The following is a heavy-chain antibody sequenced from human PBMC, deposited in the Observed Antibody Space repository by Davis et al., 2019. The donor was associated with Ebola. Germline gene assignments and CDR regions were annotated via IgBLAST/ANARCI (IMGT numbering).Heavy chain of an antibody. CDR2: IYSGGST. CDR1: GFTVSSNY. V-gene: IGHV3-53*01. CDR3: ATSRAAARGWDYYGMDV. D-gene: IGHD6-13*01. J-gene: IGHJ6*04. Sequence: PGGSLRLSCAASGFTVSSNYMSWVRQAPGKGLEWVSVIYSGGSTYYADSVKGRFTISRDNSKNTLYLQMNSLRAEDTAVYYCATSRAAARGWDYYGMDVWGKGTTVTVSS.